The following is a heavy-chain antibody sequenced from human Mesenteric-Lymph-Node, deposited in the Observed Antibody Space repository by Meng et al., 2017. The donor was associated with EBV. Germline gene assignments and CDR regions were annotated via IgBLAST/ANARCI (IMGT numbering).Heavy chain of an antibody. CDR2: ISDSSSNI. D-gene: IGHD2-15*01. Sequence: EVQLVXSXXXXXMPXGXXXLSXSXSGFTFSDYSMNWVRHAPGKGLEWVSYISDSSSNINYADSVKGRFTISRDNAKNSLYLQMNSLRPEDTAIYYCARDLYVVVAAAGHNLFDPWGQGTLVTVSS. CDR1: GFTFSDYS. CDR3: ARDLYVVVAAAGHNLFDP. J-gene: IGHJ5*02. V-gene: IGHV3-21*01.